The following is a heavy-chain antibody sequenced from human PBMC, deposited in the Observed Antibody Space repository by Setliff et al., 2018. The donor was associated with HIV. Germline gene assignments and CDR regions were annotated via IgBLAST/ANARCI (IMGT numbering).Heavy chain of an antibody. V-gene: IGHV4-38-2*01. Sequence: SETLSLTCAVSDYYVSSGYYWGWMRQPPGKGLEWIGSIHYSGSTYYLSSLRSRVTILVDTSRNKLYLSLSSVIAADTAVYYCATFPTTVTALGSNYWGQGTLVTVSS. D-gene: IGHD2-21*02. J-gene: IGHJ4*02. CDR1: DYYVSSGYY. CDR3: ATFPTTVTALGSNY. CDR2: IHYSGST.